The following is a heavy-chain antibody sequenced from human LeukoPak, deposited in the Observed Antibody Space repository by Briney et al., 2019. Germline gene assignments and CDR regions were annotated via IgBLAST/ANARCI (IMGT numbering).Heavy chain of an antibody. V-gene: IGHV4-30-2*01. J-gene: IGHJ4*02. CDR2: IYHSGST. D-gene: IGHD3-10*01. CDR1: GGSISSGGYS. CDR3: ARGGDYYGSGSRSIDY. Sequence: SETLSLTCAVSGGSISSGGYSWSWIRQPPGKGLEWIGYIYHSGSTYYNPSLKSRVTISVDRSKNQFSLKLSSVTAADTAVYYCARGGDYYGSGSRSIDYWGQGTLVTVSS.